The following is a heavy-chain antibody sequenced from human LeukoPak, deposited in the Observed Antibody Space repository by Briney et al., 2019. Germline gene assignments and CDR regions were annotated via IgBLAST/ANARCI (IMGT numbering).Heavy chain of an antibody. CDR3: ARVWAVPAVHFDY. CDR1: GFTFSSYS. J-gene: IGHJ4*02. CDR2: ISSSSSYI. V-gene: IGHV3-21*01. D-gene: IGHD2-2*01. Sequence: GGSLRLSCVASGFTFSSYSMNWVRQAPGKGLEWVSSISSSSSYIYYADSVKGRFTISRDNAKNSLYLQMNSLRAEDTAVYYCARVWAVPAVHFDYWGQGTLVTVSS.